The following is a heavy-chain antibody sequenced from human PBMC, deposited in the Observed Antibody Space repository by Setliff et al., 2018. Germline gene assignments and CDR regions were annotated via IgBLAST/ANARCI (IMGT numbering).Heavy chain of an antibody. Sequence: SETLSLTCAVSGYSISSGYYWGWIRQPPGKGLEWIASIYYRGSTSYNSSLKSRVSISVDTSKNQFSLNLNSVTAADTAVYYCATLTGDRGVDYWGQGRLVTVS. CDR3: ATLTGDRGVDY. CDR2: IYYRGST. V-gene: IGHV4-38-2*01. J-gene: IGHJ4*02. D-gene: IGHD7-27*01. CDR1: GYSISSGYY.